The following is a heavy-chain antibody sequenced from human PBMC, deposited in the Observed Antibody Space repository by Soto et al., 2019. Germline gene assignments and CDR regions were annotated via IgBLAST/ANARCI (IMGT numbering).Heavy chain of an antibody. J-gene: IGHJ4*02. D-gene: IGHD3-22*01. Sequence: VASVKVSCKASGVSLSSYIINWVRQAPGQGFEWMGGIIPLFGSANHAQKLQGRVIITADVSTNTVYMEMSSLRFEDTAIYYCIYHYDSSGFYYVDSWGQGTQVTVSS. CDR3: IYHYDSSGFYYVDS. CDR2: IIPLFGSA. V-gene: IGHV1-69*13. CDR1: GVSLSSYI.